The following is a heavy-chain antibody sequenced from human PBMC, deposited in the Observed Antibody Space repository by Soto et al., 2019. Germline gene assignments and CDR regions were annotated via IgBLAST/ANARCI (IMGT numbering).Heavy chain of an antibody. Sequence: ASVKVSCKASGGTFSSYAISWVRQAPGEGLGWRGWISANNGNTNYAQKLQGRVTMTTDTSTSTAYMELRSLRSDDTAVYYCARTLGDSSGYYPLWYYYYGMDVWGQGTTVTVSS. V-gene: IGHV1-18*01. J-gene: IGHJ6*02. D-gene: IGHD3-22*01. CDR1: GGTFSSYA. CDR2: ISANNGNT. CDR3: ARTLGDSSGYYPLWYYYYGMDV.